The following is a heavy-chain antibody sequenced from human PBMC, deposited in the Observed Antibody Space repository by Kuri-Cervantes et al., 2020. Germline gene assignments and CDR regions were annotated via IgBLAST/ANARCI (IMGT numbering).Heavy chain of an antibody. CDR1: GFTFSSYA. Sequence: GGSLRLSCAASGFTFSSYAMSWVRQAPGKGLEWVSAISGSGGSTYYADSVKGRFTISRDNSKNTLYLQMNSLRAEDTAVYYCARDASRITGATNDYWGQGTLVTVSS. CDR2: ISGSGGST. V-gene: IGHV3-23*01. D-gene: IGHD1-20*01. CDR3: ARDASRITGATNDY. J-gene: IGHJ4*02.